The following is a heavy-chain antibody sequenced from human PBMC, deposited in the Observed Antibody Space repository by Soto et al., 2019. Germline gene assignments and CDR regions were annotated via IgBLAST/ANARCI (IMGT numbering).Heavy chain of an antibody. CDR1: GYSFTNYW. J-gene: IGHJ6*02. V-gene: IGHV5-51*01. Sequence: GESLKISCKGSGYSFTNYWIGWVRQMPGKGLEWMGIIYPGDSDTRYSPSFQGQVTISADKSISTAYLQWSSLKASDTAMYYCARMTGDLPAYYYYGMDVWGQGTTVTVSS. CDR2: IYPGDSDT. CDR3: ARMTGDLPAYYYYGMDV. D-gene: IGHD7-27*01.